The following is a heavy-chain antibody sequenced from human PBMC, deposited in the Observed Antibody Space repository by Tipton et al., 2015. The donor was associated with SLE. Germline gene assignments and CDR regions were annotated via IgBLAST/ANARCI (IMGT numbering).Heavy chain of an antibody. D-gene: IGHD2-21*02. V-gene: IGHV4-39*07. CDR1: GGSISSSSYY. CDR3: ARAPLPVDAFDI. Sequence: TLSLTCTVSGGSISSSSYYWGWIRQPPGKGLEWIGSIYYSGSTYYNPSLKSRVTISVDTSKNQFSLKLSSVTAADTAVYYCARAPLPVDAFDIWGQGTMVTVSS. J-gene: IGHJ3*02. CDR2: IYYSGST.